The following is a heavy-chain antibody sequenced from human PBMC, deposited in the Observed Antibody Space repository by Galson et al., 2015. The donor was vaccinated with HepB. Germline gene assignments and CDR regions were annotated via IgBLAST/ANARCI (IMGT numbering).Heavy chain of an antibody. V-gene: IGHV1-3*01. D-gene: IGHD6-6*01. CDR3: ARVGRAARPYYYYYYMDV. Sequence: SVKVSCKASGYTFTSYAMHWVRQAPGQRLEWMGWINAGNGNTKYSQKFQGRVTITRDTSASTAYMELSSLRSEDTAVYYCARVGRAARPYYYYYYMDVWGKGTTVTVSS. J-gene: IGHJ6*03. CDR1: GYTFTSYA. CDR2: INAGNGNT.